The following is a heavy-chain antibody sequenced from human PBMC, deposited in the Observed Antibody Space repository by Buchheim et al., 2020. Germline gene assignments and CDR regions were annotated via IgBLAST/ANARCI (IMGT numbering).Heavy chain of an antibody. CDR1: GLTFSSYA. V-gene: IGHV3-23*04. D-gene: IGHD2-15*01. CDR3: AKVVTHCSGGSCYLFDY. Sequence: EVLLVESGGGLVQPGGSLRLSCAASGLTFSSYAMAWVRQAPGKGLEWVAAISGNGGNTYYADSVKGRFTISRDNSKNTLSLQMNSLRADDTAVYYCAKVVTHCSGGSCYLFDYWGQGTL. J-gene: IGHJ4*02. CDR2: ISGNGGNT.